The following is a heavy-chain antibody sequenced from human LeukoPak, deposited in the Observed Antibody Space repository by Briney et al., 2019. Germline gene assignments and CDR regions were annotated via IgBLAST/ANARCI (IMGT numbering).Heavy chain of an antibody. V-gene: IGHV4-59*01. CDR3: ARGRIAAAGRAFDY. CDR2: IYYSGST. J-gene: IGHJ4*02. CDR1: GVSINSSY. D-gene: IGHD6-13*01. Sequence: SETLSLTCTVSGVSINSSYWSWIRQPPGKGLEWIGYIYYSGSTNYNPSLKSLVTISVDTSKNQFSLKLSSVTAADTAVYYCARGRIAAAGRAFDYWGQGTLVTVSS.